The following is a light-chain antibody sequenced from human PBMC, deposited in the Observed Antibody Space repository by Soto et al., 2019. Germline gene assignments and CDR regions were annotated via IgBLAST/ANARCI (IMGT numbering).Light chain of an antibody. V-gene: IGKV1-39*01. CDR2: AAS. J-gene: IGKJ1*01. Sequence: DIQMTQSPSSLSASVGDRVTITCRASQRISNYLNWYQQKPGKAPKLLIYAASSLQSGVPSRFSGSGSGTDFTLTIISLQPEDFATYYCQQSRTFGQGTKVEIK. CDR3: QQSRT. CDR1: QRISNY.